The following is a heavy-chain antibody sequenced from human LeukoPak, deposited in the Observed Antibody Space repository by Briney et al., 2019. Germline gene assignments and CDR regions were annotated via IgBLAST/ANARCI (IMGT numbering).Heavy chain of an antibody. Sequence: ASVKVSCKASGYTFTSYGISWVRQAPGQGLEWMGWNSAYNGNTNYAQKLQGRVTMTTDTSTSTAYMELRSLRSDDTAVYYCARLPLSGRSGGFSGYYYYMDVWGKGTTVTISS. D-gene: IGHD1-26*01. J-gene: IGHJ6*03. CDR3: ARLPLSGRSGGFSGYYYYMDV. V-gene: IGHV1-18*01. CDR1: GYTFTSYG. CDR2: NSAYNGNT.